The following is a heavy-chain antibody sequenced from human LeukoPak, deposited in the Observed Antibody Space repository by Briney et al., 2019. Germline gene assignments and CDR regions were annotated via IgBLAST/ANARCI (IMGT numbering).Heavy chain of an antibody. CDR1: GYTFTSYD. CDR3: ARGLAYSSKTFNEVLL. D-gene: IGHD6-13*01. Sequence: ASVKVSCKASGYTFTSYDINWVRQATGQGLEWMGWMNPNSGNAGYAQKFQGRVTMTRNTSISTAYMELSSLRSEDTAVYYCARGLAYSSKTFNEVLLWGQGTLVTVSS. V-gene: IGHV1-8*01. J-gene: IGHJ4*02. CDR2: MNPNSGNA.